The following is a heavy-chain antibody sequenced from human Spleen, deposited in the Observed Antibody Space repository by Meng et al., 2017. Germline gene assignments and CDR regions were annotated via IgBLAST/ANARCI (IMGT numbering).Heavy chain of an antibody. V-gene: IGHV2-5*01. Sequence: SGPTLVKPTQTLTLTCTISGFSLTTSGVGVGWIRQPPGKALEWLALIYWNEDKRYSPSLKSRLTITKDTSKNQAVLTMTNMDPVDTATYYCAHRRNMMFDYWGQGTLVTVSS. CDR3: AHRRNMMFDY. CDR2: IYWNEDK. J-gene: IGHJ4*02. D-gene: IGHD1/OR15-1a*01. CDR1: GFSLTTSGVG.